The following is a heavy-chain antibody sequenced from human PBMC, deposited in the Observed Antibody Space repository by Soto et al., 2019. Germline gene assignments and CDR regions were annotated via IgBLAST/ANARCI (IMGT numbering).Heavy chain of an antibody. CDR2: LYYSGTT. J-gene: IGHJ6*03. V-gene: IGHV4-59*08. D-gene: IGHD3-22*01. CDR3: ARRIEVAAADGVGYYYLDV. Sequence: QVQLQESGPGLVKPSETLSLTCTVSGGSIRGYYWSWIRQPPGKGLEWIGYLYYSGTTNYNPSLKSRLTISVDTSKNQFSLKLSSVTAADTAVYYGARRIEVAAADGVGYYYLDVWGKGTSVTVSS. CDR1: GGSIRGYY.